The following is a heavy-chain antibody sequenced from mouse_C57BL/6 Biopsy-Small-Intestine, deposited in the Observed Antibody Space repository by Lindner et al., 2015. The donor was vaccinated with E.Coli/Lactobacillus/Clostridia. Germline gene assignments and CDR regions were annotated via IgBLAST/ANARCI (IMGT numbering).Heavy chain of an antibody. CDR1: GFNIKDDN. CDR3: TTRGRNYEGLFAY. J-gene: IGHJ3*01. D-gene: IGHD1-1*01. CDR2: IDPENGNA. Sequence: VQLQESGAELVRPGASVKLSCTASGFNIKDDNVHWVKQRPEQGLEWIGWIDPENGNAEYASKFRGKATMTADTSSNTAYLQFSSLTSEDTAVYYCTTRGRNYEGLFAYWGQGTLVTVSA. V-gene: IGHV14-4*01.